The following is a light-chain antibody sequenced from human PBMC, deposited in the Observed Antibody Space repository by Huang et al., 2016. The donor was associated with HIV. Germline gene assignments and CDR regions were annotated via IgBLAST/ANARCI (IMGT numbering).Light chain of an antibody. CDR2: GAS. Sequence: EIVMTQSPATLSVSPGERATLSCRASQSVSSNLAWYQQKPGQAPRLLIYGASTRATGIPARFSGSGSGTEFTLTISILQSEDFAVYHCQQYNNWPQTFGQGTKLEIK. CDR3: QQYNNWPQT. V-gene: IGKV3-15*01. CDR1: QSVSSN. J-gene: IGKJ2*01.